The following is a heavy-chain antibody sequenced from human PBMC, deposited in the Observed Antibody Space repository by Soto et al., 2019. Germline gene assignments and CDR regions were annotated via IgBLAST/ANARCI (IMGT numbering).Heavy chain of an antibody. CDR1: GGSISSGDYY. V-gene: IGHV4-30-4*01. Sequence: PSETLSLTCTVSGGSISSGDYYWSWIRQPPGKGLEWIGYIYYSGSTYYNPSLKSRVTISVDTSKNQFSLKLSSVTAADTAVYYCAREMTPVATNQYYFDYWGQGTLVTVSS. D-gene: IGHD5-12*01. CDR2: IYYSGST. CDR3: AREMTPVATNQYYFDY. J-gene: IGHJ4*02.